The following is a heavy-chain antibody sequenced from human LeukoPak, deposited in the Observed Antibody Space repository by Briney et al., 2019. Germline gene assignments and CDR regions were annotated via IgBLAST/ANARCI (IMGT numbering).Heavy chain of an antibody. CDR2: MRYDGGIK. V-gene: IGHV3-30*02. J-gene: IGHJ6*03. CDR3: AKDRNYYESTGYYAYSYYYYMDA. Sequence: GGSLRLSCAASGFTFSSYGMHWVRQAPGKGLEWVAFMRYDGGIKYYADSVKGRFTISRDNSKNTLYLQMNSLRAEDTALYYCAKDRNYYESTGYYAYSYYYYMDAWGKGTTVTVSS. D-gene: IGHD3-22*01. CDR1: GFTFSSYG.